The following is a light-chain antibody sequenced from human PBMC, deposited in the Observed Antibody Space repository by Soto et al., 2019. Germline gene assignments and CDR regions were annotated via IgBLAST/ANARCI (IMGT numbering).Light chain of an antibody. J-gene: IGKJ5*01. CDR3: QRYNNCVVT. Sequence: EIVMTQSPGTLSVAPGERATLSCRASQSVRSDVAWYQHKPGQAPRLLIYGASTRATGIPARFIGSGSETEFTLTISSLQSEDFAIYYCQRYNNCVVTFGQGTGLEIK. V-gene: IGKV3-15*01. CDR2: GAS. CDR1: QSVRSD.